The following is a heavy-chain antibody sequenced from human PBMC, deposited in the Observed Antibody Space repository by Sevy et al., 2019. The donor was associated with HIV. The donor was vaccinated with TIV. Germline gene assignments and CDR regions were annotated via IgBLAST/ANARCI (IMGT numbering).Heavy chain of an antibody. CDR3: ARGGGYYGSGSYYYYYYGMDV. D-gene: IGHD3-10*01. CDR2: ISGSGGST. V-gene: IGHV3-23*01. Sequence: GGSLRLSCAASGFTFSSYAMSWVRQAPGKGLEWVSAISGSGGSTYYADSVKGRFTISRDNSKNTLYLQMNSLRAEDTAVNYCARGGGYYGSGSYYYYYYGMDVWGQGTTVTVSS. CDR1: GFTFSSYA. J-gene: IGHJ6*02.